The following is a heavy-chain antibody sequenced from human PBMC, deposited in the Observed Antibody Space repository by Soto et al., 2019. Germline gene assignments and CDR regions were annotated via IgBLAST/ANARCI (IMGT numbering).Heavy chain of an antibody. D-gene: IGHD2-2*01. Sequence: PSETLSLTCTVSGGSLNNYNWNWIRQSAGTGLEWIGRIYSSGKTHYNPSLKSRVTLLLDMLNNQISLKVTSVTAADTAMYYCARERTYQMFGDDALDFWGLGTMVTVSS. CDR1: GGSLNNYN. J-gene: IGHJ3*01. V-gene: IGHV4-4*07. CDR2: IYSSGKT. CDR3: ARERTYQMFGDDALDF.